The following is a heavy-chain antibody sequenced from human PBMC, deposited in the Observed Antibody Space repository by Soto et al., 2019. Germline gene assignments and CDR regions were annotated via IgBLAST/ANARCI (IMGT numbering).Heavy chain of an antibody. J-gene: IGHJ6*02. V-gene: IGHV5-10-1*01. Sequence: GESLKISCKGSGYSFTSYWISWVRQMPGKGLEWMGRIDPSDSYTNYSPSFQGHVTISADKSISTAYLQWSSLEASDTAMYYCARTYFDILTGYHMGYYYYGMDVWGQGTTVTVSS. CDR1: GYSFTSYW. CDR3: ARTYFDILTGYHMGYYYYGMDV. CDR2: IDPSDSYT. D-gene: IGHD3-9*01.